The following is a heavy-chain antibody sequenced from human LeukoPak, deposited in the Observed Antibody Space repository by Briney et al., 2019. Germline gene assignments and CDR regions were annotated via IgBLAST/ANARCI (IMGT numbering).Heavy chain of an antibody. CDR3: VLPGDYGDPRG. J-gene: IGHJ4*02. D-gene: IGHD4-17*01. Sequence: GGSLRLSCAASGFTFSSYWMHWVRQAPGKGLVWVSRINTDGSSTTYADSVKGRFTISRDNAKNTLYLQMNSLRAEDTAVYYCVLPGDYGDPRGWGEGTLVTVSS. CDR2: INTDGSST. V-gene: IGHV3-74*01. CDR1: GFTFSSYW.